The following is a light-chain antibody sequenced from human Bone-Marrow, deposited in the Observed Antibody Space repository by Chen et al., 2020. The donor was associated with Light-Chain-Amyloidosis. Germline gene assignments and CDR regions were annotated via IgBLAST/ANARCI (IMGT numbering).Light chain of an antibody. V-gene: IGLV2-14*01. Sequence: QSVLTQPASVSGSPGQSITLSCTGTSSDVGADNHVSWYQQHPDKAPKLMIYEVTNRPSWVPDRFSGSKSDNTASLTIYGLQTEDEADYFCSSYTITNTLVFGSGTRVTVL. CDR2: EVT. J-gene: IGLJ1*01. CDR1: SSDVGADNH. CDR3: SSYTITNTLV.